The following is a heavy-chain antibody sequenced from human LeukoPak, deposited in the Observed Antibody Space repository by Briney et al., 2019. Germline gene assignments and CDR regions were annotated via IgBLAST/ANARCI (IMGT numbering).Heavy chain of an antibody. J-gene: IGHJ6*03. D-gene: IGHD3-9*01. Sequence: ASVKVSCKASGYTFTGYYMHWVRQAPGQGLEWMGWIIPNSGGTNYAQKFQGRVTMTRDTSISTAYMELSRLRSDDTAVYYCARVGSDILTGKGVYYMDVWGKGTTVTVSS. CDR3: ARVGSDILTGKGVYYMDV. CDR2: IIPNSGGT. CDR1: GYTFTGYY. V-gene: IGHV1-2*02.